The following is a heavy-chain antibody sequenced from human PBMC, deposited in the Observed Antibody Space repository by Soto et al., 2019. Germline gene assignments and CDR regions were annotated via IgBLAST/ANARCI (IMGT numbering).Heavy chain of an antibody. CDR3: AHGLLVPAAMEPPWFDP. V-gene: IGHV2-5*02. D-gene: IGHD2-2*01. Sequence: QITLKESGPPLVKPTQTLTLTCTFSGFSLSTSGVGVGWIRQPPGKALEWLALIYWDDDKRYSPSLKSRLTITKDTSKNQVVLTMTNMDPVDTATYYCAHGLLVPAAMEPPWFDPWGQGTLVTVSS. J-gene: IGHJ5*02. CDR1: GFSLSTSGVG. CDR2: IYWDDDK.